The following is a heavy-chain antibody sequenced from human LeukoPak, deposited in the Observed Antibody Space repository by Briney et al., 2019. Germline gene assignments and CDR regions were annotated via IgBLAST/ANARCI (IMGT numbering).Heavy chain of an antibody. D-gene: IGHD3-3*01. CDR2: VSRSGSNT. V-gene: IGHV3-23*01. J-gene: IGHJ4*02. CDR3: AKDLLRFLEWLGSPDY. CDR1: GFTFSRYW. Sequence: PGGSLRLSCAASGFTFSRYWMHWVRQAPGKGLEWVSAVSRSGSNTYYADSVKGRFTISRDNSKNTLYLQMNSLRAEDTAVYYCAKDLLRFLEWLGSPDYWGQGTLVTVSS.